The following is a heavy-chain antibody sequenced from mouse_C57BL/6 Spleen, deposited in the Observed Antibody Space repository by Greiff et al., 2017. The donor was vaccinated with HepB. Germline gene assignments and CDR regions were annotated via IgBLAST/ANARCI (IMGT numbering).Heavy chain of an antibody. CDR1: GFTFSSYA. J-gene: IGHJ2*01. CDR3: ARDDWDALDY. CDR2: ISDGGSYT. Sequence: EVQLVEPGGGLVKPGGSLKLSCAASGFTFSSYAMPWVRQTPEKRLEWVATISDGGSYTYYPDNVKGRFTISRDNAKNNLYLQMSHLKSEDAAMYYCARDDWDALDYWGQGTTLTVSS. V-gene: IGHV5-4*01. D-gene: IGHD4-1*01.